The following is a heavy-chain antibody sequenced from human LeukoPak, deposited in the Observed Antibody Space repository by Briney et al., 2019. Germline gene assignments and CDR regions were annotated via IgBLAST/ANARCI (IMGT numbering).Heavy chain of an antibody. D-gene: IGHD3-16*01. Sequence: PGGSLRLSCAASGFTFSSYEMNWVRQAPGKGLEWVSYISSSGSTIYYADSVKGRFTISRDNAKNSLYLQMNSLRAEDTAVYYCAREKGGRRGSYFDYWGQGTLVTVSS. CDR2: ISSSGSTI. J-gene: IGHJ4*02. V-gene: IGHV3-48*03. CDR3: AREKGGRRGSYFDY. CDR1: GFTFSSYE.